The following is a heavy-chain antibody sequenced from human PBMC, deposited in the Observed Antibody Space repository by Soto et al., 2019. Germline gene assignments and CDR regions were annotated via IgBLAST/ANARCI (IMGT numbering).Heavy chain of an antibody. D-gene: IGHD4-17*01. Sequence: PSETLSLTCAVSGGSISSGGYSWSWIRQPPGKGLEWIGYIYHSGSTYYNPSLKSRVTISVDRSKNQFSLKLSSVTAADTAVYYCASAATVVTPGCFQRWGQGTLVTVS. J-gene: IGHJ1*01. CDR3: ASAATVVTPGCFQR. CDR1: GGSISSGGYS. V-gene: IGHV4-30-2*01. CDR2: IYHSGST.